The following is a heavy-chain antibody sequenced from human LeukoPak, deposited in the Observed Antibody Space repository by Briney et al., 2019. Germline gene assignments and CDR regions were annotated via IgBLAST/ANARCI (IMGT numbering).Heavy chain of an antibody. V-gene: IGHV4-59*01. CDR2: IYYSGST. CDR1: DGSISSYY. Sequence: SETLSLTCTVSDGSISSYYWSWIRQPPGKGLEWIGYIYYSGSTNYNPSLKSRVTISVDTSKNQFSLKLSSVTAADTAVYYRARGRGYSGYDGGYYFDYWGQGTLVTVSS. J-gene: IGHJ4*02. D-gene: IGHD5-12*01. CDR3: ARGRGYSGYDGGYYFDY.